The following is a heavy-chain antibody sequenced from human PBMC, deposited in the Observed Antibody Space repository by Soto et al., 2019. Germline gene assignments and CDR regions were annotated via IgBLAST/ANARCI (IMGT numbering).Heavy chain of an antibody. CDR2: IYYSGST. CDR3: ARSSIIVVVVAATPHWFDP. CDR1: GGSISSSSYY. Sequence: SESLSLTCTVSGGSISSSSYYWGWIRQPPGKGLEWIGSIYYSGSTYYNPSLKSRVTISVYTSKNQFSLKLSSVTAADTAVYYCARSSIIVVVVAATPHWFDPWGQGTLVTVSS. V-gene: IGHV4-39*01. D-gene: IGHD2-15*01. J-gene: IGHJ5*02.